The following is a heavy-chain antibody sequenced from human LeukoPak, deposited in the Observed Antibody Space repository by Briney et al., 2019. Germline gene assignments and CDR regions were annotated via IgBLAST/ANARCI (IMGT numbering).Heavy chain of an antibody. Sequence: GASVKVSFKASGYTFTVYYMHWVRQAPGQGLEWMGWINPNSGGTNYAQKFQGRVTMTRDTSISTAYMELSRLRSDDTAVYYCAVNTVTTNFDYWGQGTLVTVSS. D-gene: IGHD4-17*01. V-gene: IGHV1-2*02. J-gene: IGHJ4*02. CDR2: INPNSGGT. CDR3: AVNTVTTNFDY. CDR1: GYTFTVYY.